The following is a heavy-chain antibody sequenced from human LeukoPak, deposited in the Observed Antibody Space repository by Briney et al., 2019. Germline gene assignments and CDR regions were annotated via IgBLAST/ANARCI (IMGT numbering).Heavy chain of an antibody. D-gene: IGHD3-22*01. J-gene: IGHJ3*02. V-gene: IGHV4-34*01. CDR1: GGSFSGYY. Sequence: SETLSLTCAVYGGSFSGYYWSWIRQPPGEGLEWIGEINHSGSTNYNPSLKSRATISVDTSKNQFSLKLSSVTAADTAVYYCARPTDSSGYYDAFDIWGQGTMVTVSS. CDR3: ARPTDSSGYYDAFDI. CDR2: INHSGST.